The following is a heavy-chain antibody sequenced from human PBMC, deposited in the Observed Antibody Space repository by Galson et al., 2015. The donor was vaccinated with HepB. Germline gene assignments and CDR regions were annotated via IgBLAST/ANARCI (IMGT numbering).Heavy chain of an antibody. V-gene: IGHV3-30*04. CDR2: ISFDRSNT. J-gene: IGHJ4*02. D-gene: IGHD5-24*01. CDR3: VRDRSSREGYIRMSGIFDY. CDR1: GFTFSGYA. Sequence: SLRLSCAASGFTFSGYAMHWVRQSPGKGLDWVAFISFDRSNTYYADAVKGRFTISRDNSKSTLYLEMNSLRAEDAAVYYCVRDRSSREGYIRMSGIFDYWGQGTLVTVSS.